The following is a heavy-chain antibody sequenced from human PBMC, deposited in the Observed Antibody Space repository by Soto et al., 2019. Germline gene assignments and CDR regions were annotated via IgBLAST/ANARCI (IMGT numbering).Heavy chain of an antibody. CDR2: IYYSGST. CDR1: GGSISSSSYY. CDR3: ASLNRMYYYGSGSLPYYYYMDV. V-gene: IGHV4-39*01. J-gene: IGHJ6*03. D-gene: IGHD3-10*01. Sequence: SETLSLTCTVSGGSISSSSYYWGWIRQPPGKGLEWIGSIYYSGSTYYNPSLKSRVTISVDTSKNQFSLKLSSVTAADTAVYYCASLNRMYYYGSGSLPYYYYMDVWGKGTTVTVSS.